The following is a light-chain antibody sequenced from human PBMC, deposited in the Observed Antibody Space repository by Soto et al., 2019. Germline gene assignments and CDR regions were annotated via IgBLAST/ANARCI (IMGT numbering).Light chain of an antibody. CDR2: DVS. V-gene: IGKV1-5*01. CDR3: QQYSTFWT. J-gene: IGKJ1*01. Sequence: DIQMTQSPSTLSASVGDRVTITCRASQSISSWLAWYQQKPGKAPKLLIYDVSSLESGVPSRFSGSGSGTEFTLTISSLQPDDVATYYCQQYSTFWTFGQGT. CDR1: QSISSW.